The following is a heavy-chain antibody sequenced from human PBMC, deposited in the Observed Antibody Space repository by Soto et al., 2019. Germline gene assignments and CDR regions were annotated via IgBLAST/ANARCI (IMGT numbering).Heavy chain of an antibody. CDR2: IYYSVST. V-gene: IGHV4-39*01. D-gene: IGHD3-22*01. CDR1: GCSISSSSYY. CDR3: ARGYSSGFWDY. J-gene: IGHJ4*02. Sequence: SETLSLTCTVSGCSISSSSYYWGWIRQPPGKGLVWSGSIYYSVSTYYNPSLKSRVTISVDTSKNQFSLNLSSVTAADTAVYYCARGYSSGFWDYWGQGTLVTVSS.